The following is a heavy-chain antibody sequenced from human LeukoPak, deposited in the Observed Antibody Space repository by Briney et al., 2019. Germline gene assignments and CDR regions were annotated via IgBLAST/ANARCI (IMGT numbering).Heavy chain of an antibody. CDR3: ASEGMITSFDY. CDR1: GFTFSSYA. V-gene: IGHV3-30-3*01. Sequence: GGSLRLSCAASGFTFSSYAMHWVRQAPGKGLEWVAVISYDGSNKYYADSVKGRFTISRDNSKNTLYLQMNSLRAEDTAVYYCASEGMITSFDYWGQGTLVTVSS. J-gene: IGHJ4*02. CDR2: ISYDGSNK. D-gene: IGHD3-16*01.